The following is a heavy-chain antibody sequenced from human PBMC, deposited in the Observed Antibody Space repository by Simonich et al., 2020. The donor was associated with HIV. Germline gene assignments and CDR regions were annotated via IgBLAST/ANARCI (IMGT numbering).Heavy chain of an antibody. CDR3: ARRGPRYYDSSGYYSR. Sequence: QVQLQQWGAGLLKPSETLSLTCAVYGGSFSGYYWSWIRQPPGKGLEWIVEINQSGSTNYNPSLKSRVTISVDTSKNQFSLKLSSVTAADTAVYYCARRGPRYYDSSGYYSRWGQGTLVTVSS. CDR1: GGSFSGYY. D-gene: IGHD3-22*01. V-gene: IGHV4-34*01. J-gene: IGHJ4*02. CDR2: INQSGST.